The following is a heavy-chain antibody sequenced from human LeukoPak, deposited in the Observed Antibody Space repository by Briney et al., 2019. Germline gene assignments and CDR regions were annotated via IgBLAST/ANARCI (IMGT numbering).Heavy chain of an antibody. CDR2: INAGNGNT. Sequence: ASVMVSCKASGYTFTTYAMHWVRQAPGQGLEWMGWINAGNGNTKYAQKFQGRLTITRDTSASTAYMELSSLTFEDTAVYYCTRGRWSATTASYYLDFWGQGTLVTVSS. D-gene: IGHD2-15*01. J-gene: IGHJ4*02. CDR3: TRGRWSATTASYYLDF. CDR1: GYTFTTYA. V-gene: IGHV1-3*01.